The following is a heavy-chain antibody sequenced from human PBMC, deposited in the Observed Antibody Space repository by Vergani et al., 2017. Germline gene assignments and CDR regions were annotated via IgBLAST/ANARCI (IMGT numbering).Heavy chain of an antibody. CDR3: ATKDGPYIYARPDAFDI. Sequence: QVQLVQSGAEVKKPGSSVKVSCKASGGTFSSYAISWVRQAPGQGLEWMGGIIPIFGTANYAQKFQGRVTITADESTSTAYMELSSLGSEDTAVYYCATKDGPYIYARPDAFDIWGQGTMVTVSS. V-gene: IGHV1-69*12. CDR1: GGTFSSYA. CDR2: IIPIFGTA. D-gene: IGHD5-24*01. J-gene: IGHJ3*02.